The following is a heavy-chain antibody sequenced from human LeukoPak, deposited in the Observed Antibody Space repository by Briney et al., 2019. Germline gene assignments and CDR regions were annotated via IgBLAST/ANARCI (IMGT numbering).Heavy chain of an antibody. CDR3: ASLLNGVFDY. V-gene: IGHV4-34*01. CDR2: INHSGST. J-gene: IGHJ4*02. Sequence: SETLSLTCAVYGGSFSGYYWSWIRQPPGKGLEWIWEINHSGSTNYNPSLKSRVTISVDTSKNQFSLKLSSVTAADTAVYYCASLLNGVFDYWGQGTLVTVSS. CDR1: GGSFSGYY. D-gene: IGHD2-21*01.